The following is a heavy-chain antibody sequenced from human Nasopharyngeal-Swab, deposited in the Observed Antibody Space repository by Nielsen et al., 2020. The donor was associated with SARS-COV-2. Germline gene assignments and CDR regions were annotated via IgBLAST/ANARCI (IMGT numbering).Heavy chain of an antibody. CDR3: AREGQTVDIYYYCYYMDV. J-gene: IGHJ6*03. CDR1: GFTFSSYG. CDR2: IRYDGSNK. D-gene: IGHD5-12*01. Sequence: GGSLRLSCAASGFTFSSYGMPWVRQAPGKGLEWVAVIRYDGSNKCYADSVKGRFTISRDNSKNTLYLQMNSLRAEDTAVYYCAREGQTVDIYYYCYYMDVWGKGTTVTVSS. V-gene: IGHV3-33*01.